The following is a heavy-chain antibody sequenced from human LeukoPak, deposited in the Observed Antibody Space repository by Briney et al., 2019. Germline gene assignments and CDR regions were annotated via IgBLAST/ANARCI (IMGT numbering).Heavy chain of an antibody. CDR3: ARETTYFYDV. Sequence: GASVKVSCKASGYTFTGYYVHWVRQAPGQGLEWMGWINPNSDGTKYAQNFQGRVTMTRDTSINIAYMELSSLRSDDMAVYFCARETTYFYDVWGQGTLVTVSS. CDR2: INPNSDGT. CDR1: GYTFTGYY. D-gene: IGHD3-22*01. V-gene: IGHV1-2*02. J-gene: IGHJ4*02.